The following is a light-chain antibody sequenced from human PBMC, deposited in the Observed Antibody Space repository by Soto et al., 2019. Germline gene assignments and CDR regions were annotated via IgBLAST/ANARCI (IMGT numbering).Light chain of an antibody. Sequence: EIVLTQSPGTLSLCPGERATLSCRASQSVSSSYLAWYQQKPGQAPRLLIYGASSRDTGIPDRFSGSGSGTDFTLTSSRLEPEDFAVYYCQQYGSSPLFTFGPGTKVDI. CDR2: GAS. CDR3: QQYGSSPLFT. CDR1: QSVSSSY. J-gene: IGKJ3*01. V-gene: IGKV3-20*01.